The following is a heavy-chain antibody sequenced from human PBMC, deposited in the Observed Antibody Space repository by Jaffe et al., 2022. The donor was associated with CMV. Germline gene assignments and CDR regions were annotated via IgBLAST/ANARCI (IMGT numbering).Heavy chain of an antibody. CDR3: AREYSSSSGRRAFDI. CDR1: GGSMTSYY. Sequence: QVQLQESGPGLVKPSETLSLTCSVSGGSMTSYYWSWIRQPPGKGLEWIGYIFSSGNTNYNPSLKSRVTLSVDTSKNQFSLRVTSVTAADTAVYYCAREYSSSSGRRAFDIWGHGTVVTVSS. J-gene: IGHJ3*02. D-gene: IGHD6-6*01. V-gene: IGHV4-59*01. CDR2: IFSSGNT.